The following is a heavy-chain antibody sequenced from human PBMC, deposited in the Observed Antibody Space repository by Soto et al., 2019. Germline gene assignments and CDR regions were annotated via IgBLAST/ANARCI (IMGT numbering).Heavy chain of an antibody. CDR3: ASLAVAGLVNFDY. D-gene: IGHD6-19*01. J-gene: IGHJ4*02. Sequence: GSLRLSCAASGFTFSSYSMNWVRQAPGKGLEWVSYISSSSSTIYYADSVKGRFTISRDNAKNSLYLQMNSLRDEDTAVYYCASLAVAGLVNFDYWGQGTLVTVSS. CDR2: ISSSSSTI. CDR1: GFTFSSYS. V-gene: IGHV3-48*02.